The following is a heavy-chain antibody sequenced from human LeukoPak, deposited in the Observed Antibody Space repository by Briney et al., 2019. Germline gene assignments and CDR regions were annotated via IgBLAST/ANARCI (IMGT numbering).Heavy chain of an antibody. CDR1: GGTLSSYA. V-gene: IGHV1-69*05. D-gene: IGHD3-22*01. Sequence: SVKVSCKASGGTLSSYAISWVRQAPGQGLEWMGGIIPIFGTANYAQKFQGRVTITTDESTSTAYMELSSLRSEDTAVCYCARASYYYDSSGYYFNWFDPWGQGTLVTVSS. J-gene: IGHJ5*02. CDR2: IIPIFGTA. CDR3: ARASYYYDSSGYYFNWFDP.